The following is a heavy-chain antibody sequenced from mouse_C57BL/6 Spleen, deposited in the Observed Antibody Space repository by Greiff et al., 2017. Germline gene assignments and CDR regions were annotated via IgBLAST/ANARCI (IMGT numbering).Heavy chain of an antibody. D-gene: IGHD2-4*01. J-gene: IGHJ4*01. V-gene: IGHV1-82*01. CDR3: AKESYDYDLYYYAMDY. CDR1: GYAFSSSW. Sequence: QVQLQQPGPELVKPGASVKISCKASGYAFSSSWMNWVKQRPGKGLEWIGRIYPGDGDTNYNGKFKGKATLTADKSSSTAYMQLSSLTSEDSAVYFCAKESYDYDLYYYAMDYWGQGTSVTVSS. CDR2: IYPGDGDT.